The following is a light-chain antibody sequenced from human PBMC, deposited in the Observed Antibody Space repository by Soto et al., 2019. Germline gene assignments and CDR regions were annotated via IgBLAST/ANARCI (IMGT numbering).Light chain of an antibody. CDR3: QQSYSTPPT. CDR1: QSISSY. J-gene: IGKJ2*01. V-gene: IGKV1-39*01. Sequence: DIQMTQSPSSLSASVGDRVTITCRASQSISSYLNWYLQKPGKAPKLLIYGASSLQSGVPSRFSDSGSRTDFTLAISSLQPEDFATYYCQQSYSTPPTFGQGTKLEIK. CDR2: GAS.